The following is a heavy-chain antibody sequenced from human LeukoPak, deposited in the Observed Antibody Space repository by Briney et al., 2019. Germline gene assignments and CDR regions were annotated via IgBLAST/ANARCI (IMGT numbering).Heavy chain of an antibody. CDR1: GFTFSSYA. CDR3: ANSLGYSYGSGAFDI. Sequence: PGGPLRLSCAASGFTFSSYAMSWVRQAPGKGLEWASAISGSGGSTYYADSVKGRFTISRDNSKNTLYLQMNSLRAEDTAVYYCANSLGYSYGSGAFDIWGQGTMVTVSS. J-gene: IGHJ3*02. D-gene: IGHD5-18*01. V-gene: IGHV3-23*01. CDR2: ISGSGGST.